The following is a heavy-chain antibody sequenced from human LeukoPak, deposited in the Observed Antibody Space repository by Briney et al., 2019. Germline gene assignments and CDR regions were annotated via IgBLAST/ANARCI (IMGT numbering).Heavy chain of an antibody. CDR3: ARVGSSGWPYYFDY. CDR2: IYSGGST. D-gene: IGHD6-19*01. Sequence: GGSLRLSCAASGFTVSSNYMSWVRQAPGKGLEWVSVIYSGGSTCYADSVKGRFTISRDNSKNTLYLQMNSLRAEDTAVYYCARVGSSGWPYYFDYWGQGTLVTVSS. CDR1: GFTVSSNY. V-gene: IGHV3-53*01. J-gene: IGHJ4*02.